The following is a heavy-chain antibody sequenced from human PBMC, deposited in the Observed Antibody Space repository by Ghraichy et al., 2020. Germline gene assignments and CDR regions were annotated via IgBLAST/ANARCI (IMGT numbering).Heavy chain of an antibody. CDR2: IKSNADGGTT. CDR1: GFSFNNAW. Sequence: GGSLRLSCAASGFSFNNAWMSWVRQAPGRGLEWVGRIKSNADGGTTDYTAPVKGRFTISRDESKKTLYLQMNSLKTEDTAVYYCTTGPYCNGDCYSGTFDCWGQGTPVTVSS. CDR3: TTGPYCNGDCYSGTFDC. D-gene: IGHD2-21*02. J-gene: IGHJ4*02. V-gene: IGHV3-15*01.